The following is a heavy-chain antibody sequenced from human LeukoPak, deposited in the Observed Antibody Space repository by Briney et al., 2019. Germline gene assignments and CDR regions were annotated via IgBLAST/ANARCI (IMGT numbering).Heavy chain of an antibody. CDR2: TRNKANSYTT. CDR1: GFTFSDHY. V-gene: IGHV3-72*01. Sequence: GGSLRLSCAASGFTFSDHYMDWVRQAPGKGLEWVGRTRNKANSYTTEYAASVKGRLTISRDDSKNSLYLQMNSLKTEDTAVYYCARVGYSSSWYFDYWGQGTLVTVSS. D-gene: IGHD6-13*01. CDR3: ARVGYSSSWYFDY. J-gene: IGHJ4*02.